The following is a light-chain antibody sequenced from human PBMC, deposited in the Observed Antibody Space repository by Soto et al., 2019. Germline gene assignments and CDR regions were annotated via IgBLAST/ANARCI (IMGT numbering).Light chain of an antibody. CDR1: ESVSDNY. CDR2: GAS. J-gene: IGKJ1*01. V-gene: IGKV3-20*01. CDR3: QQYGSSPSWT. Sequence: EIVLTQSPGTLSLSPGERATLSCRASESVSDNYLAWYQQRSGQAPRLVIYGASSRASAVPDRFSGSGSGADFTLTISRLEPEDFAVYYCQQYGSSPSWTFGQGTKVDSK.